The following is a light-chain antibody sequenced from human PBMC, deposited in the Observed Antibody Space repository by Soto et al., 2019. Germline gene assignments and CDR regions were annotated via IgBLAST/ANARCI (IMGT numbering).Light chain of an antibody. Sequence: DIVMTQSPDSLAVSLGERATINCKSSQSVLYSSNNKNSLAWYQQKPGQPPKLLIYWASTRESGVPDRFSGSGSGTDFTLTISSLQAEDVAVYYCQQYYNTQTFGQGTKVEIK. CDR1: QSVLYSSNNKNS. CDR3: QQYYNTQT. V-gene: IGKV4-1*01. J-gene: IGKJ1*01. CDR2: WAS.